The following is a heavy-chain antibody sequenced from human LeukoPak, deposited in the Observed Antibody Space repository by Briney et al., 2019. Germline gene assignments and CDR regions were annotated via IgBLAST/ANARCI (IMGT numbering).Heavy chain of an antibody. D-gene: IGHD6-13*01. CDR2: INHSGST. Sequence: SETLSLTCAVYGGSFSGYYWSWIRQPPGKGLEWIGEINHSGSTNYSPSLKSRVTISVDTSKNQFSLKLSSVTAADTAVYYCARDEGPIAAAAFDYWGQGTLVTVSS. CDR3: ARDEGPIAAAAFDY. J-gene: IGHJ4*02. V-gene: IGHV4-34*01. CDR1: GGSFSGYY.